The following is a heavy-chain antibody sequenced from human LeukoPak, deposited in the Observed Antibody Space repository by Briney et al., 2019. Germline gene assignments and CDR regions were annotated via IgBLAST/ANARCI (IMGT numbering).Heavy chain of an antibody. V-gene: IGHV3-7*01. CDR1: GFTFSRYW. J-gene: IGHJ4*02. CDR3: ARERFSYDPAGTYYFDY. CDR2: IKQDGSEK. Sequence: HPGGSLRLSCAASGFTFSRYWMSRVRQAPGKGLEWVANIKQDGSEKYYVDSVKGRFTISRDNAKNSLYLQMNSLRAEDTAVYYCARERFSYDPAGTYYFDYWGQGTLVTVSS. D-gene: IGHD6-13*01.